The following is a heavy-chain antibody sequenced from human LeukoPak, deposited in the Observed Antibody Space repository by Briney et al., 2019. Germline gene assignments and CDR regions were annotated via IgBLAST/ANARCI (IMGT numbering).Heavy chain of an antibody. CDR3: ARVYSGYDLAFDY. CDR1: GGSISSGGYY. CDR2: IYYSGST. Sequence: SETLSLTCTVSGGSISSGGYYWSWIRQHPGKGLEWIGYIYYSGSTYYNPSLKSRVTISVDTSKNQFFLKLSSVTAADTAVYYCARVYSGYDLAFDYWGQGTLVTVSS. D-gene: IGHD5-12*01. V-gene: IGHV4-31*03. J-gene: IGHJ4*02.